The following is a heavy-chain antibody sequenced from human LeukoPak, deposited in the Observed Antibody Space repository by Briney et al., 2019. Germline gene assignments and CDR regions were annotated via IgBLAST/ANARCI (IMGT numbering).Heavy chain of an antibody. V-gene: IGHV3-53*01. CDR2: IHSGGNT. CDR1: GFTVSNNY. CDR3: TRANSATIPGVDP. Sequence: GGSLRLSFAAPGFTVSNNYMSWVRQAPGKGLEWVSIIHSGGNTYYADSVKGRFTISRDNSKNTLYLQMNSLRAEDTALYYCTRANSATIPGVDPWGQGTLVTVSS. J-gene: IGHJ5*02. D-gene: IGHD1-26*01.